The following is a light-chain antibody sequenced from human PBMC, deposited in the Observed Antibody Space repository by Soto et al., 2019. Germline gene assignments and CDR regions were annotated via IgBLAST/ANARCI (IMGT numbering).Light chain of an antibody. CDR3: RQSYNIPRT. J-gene: IGKJ5*01. CDR1: QSISSW. V-gene: IGKV1-39*01. CDR2: AAS. Sequence: DIQMTQSPSILSASVGDRVTITCRASQSISSWLAWYQQKPGKAPNLLIYAASTLQSGVPSRFSGGGSGTDFTLTISSLQPEDFATYYCRQSYNIPRTFGQGTRLEIK.